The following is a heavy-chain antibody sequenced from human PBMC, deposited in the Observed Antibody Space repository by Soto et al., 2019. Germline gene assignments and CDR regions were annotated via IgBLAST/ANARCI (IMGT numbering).Heavy chain of an antibody. CDR1: GFTFSTYA. D-gene: IGHD3-16*02. J-gene: IGHJ5*02. CDR3: ATYDYIWGSHRYGWFDP. CDR2: ISDSGGNT. Sequence: GGSLRLSCAASGFTFSTYAMSWVRQAPGKGLEWVSSISDSGGNTYYTDSVKGRFTISRDNSKNTLFLQMNSLRADDTAAYYCATYDYIWGSHRYGWFDPWGQGTLVTVSS. V-gene: IGHV3-23*01.